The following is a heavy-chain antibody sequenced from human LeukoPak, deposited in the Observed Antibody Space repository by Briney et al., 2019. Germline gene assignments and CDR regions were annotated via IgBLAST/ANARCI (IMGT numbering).Heavy chain of an antibody. Sequence: SETLSLTCAVYGGSFSGYYWSWIRQPPGKGLEWIGEINHSGSTNYNPSLKSRGTISVDTSKNQFSLKLSSVTAADTAVYYCARYQRWLQLGKAFDIWGQGTMVTVSS. CDR3: ARYQRWLQLGKAFDI. CDR1: GGSFSGYY. D-gene: IGHD5-24*01. J-gene: IGHJ3*02. CDR2: INHSGST. V-gene: IGHV4-34*01.